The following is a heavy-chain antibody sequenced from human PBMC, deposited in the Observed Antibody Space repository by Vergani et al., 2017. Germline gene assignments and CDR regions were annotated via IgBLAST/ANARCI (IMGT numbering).Heavy chain of an antibody. CDR2: INANGAAT. CDR3: ARDGYDILTGNYYYYGMDV. Sequence: EVQLVESGGGRVRPGGSLRLSCEVSGFKFDDYGVSWVRQAPGKGLEWVSAINANGAATGYADSVKGRFTISRDNAKNSLYLQMNSLRAEDTAVYYCARDGYDILTGNYYYYGMDVWGQGTTVTVSS. J-gene: IGHJ6*02. CDR1: GFKFDDYG. D-gene: IGHD3-9*01. V-gene: IGHV3-20*04.